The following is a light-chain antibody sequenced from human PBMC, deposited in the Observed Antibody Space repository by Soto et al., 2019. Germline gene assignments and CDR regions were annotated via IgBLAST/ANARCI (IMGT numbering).Light chain of an antibody. Sequence: EIVMTQSPATLSVSPGERATLSCRASQSVSSNLAWYQQKPXQAPRLLIYGASTRATGIPARFSGSGSGTEFTLTISSLQSEDFAVYYCQQYNNWPGTFGGGTKVEIK. CDR1: QSVSSN. V-gene: IGKV3-15*01. J-gene: IGKJ4*01. CDR3: QQYNNWPGT. CDR2: GAS.